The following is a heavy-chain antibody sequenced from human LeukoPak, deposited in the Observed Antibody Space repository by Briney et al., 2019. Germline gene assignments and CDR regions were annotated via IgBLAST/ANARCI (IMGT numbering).Heavy chain of an antibody. Sequence: PRRSLRPSCAPMAFTFCSSHFNYDHQAPGKGLEWVAVISYDGSNEYYTDSVRGRFTISRDNSKNTLYLQMNTLRPEDTAVYYCARDHDTRGYYRYYFDYWGQGTLVTVSS. CDR1: AFTFCSSH. J-gene: IGHJ4*02. D-gene: IGHD3-22*01. V-gene: IGHV3-30-3*01. CDR2: ISYDGSNE. CDR3: ARDHDTRGYYRYYFDY.